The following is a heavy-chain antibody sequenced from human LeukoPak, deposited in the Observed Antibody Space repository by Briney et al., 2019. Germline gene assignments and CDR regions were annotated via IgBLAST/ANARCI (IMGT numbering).Heavy chain of an antibody. Sequence: SETLSLTCAVYGGSFSGYYWSWIRQPPGKGLEWIGEINHCGSTNYNPSLKSRVTISVDTSKNQFSLKLSSVTAADTAVYYCAGTETSGYCSGGSCYPHPRGGPYYFDYWGQGTLVTVSS. CDR3: AGTETSGYCSGGSCYPHPRGGPYYFDY. D-gene: IGHD2-15*01. CDR2: INHCGST. V-gene: IGHV4-34*01. J-gene: IGHJ4*02. CDR1: GGSFSGYY.